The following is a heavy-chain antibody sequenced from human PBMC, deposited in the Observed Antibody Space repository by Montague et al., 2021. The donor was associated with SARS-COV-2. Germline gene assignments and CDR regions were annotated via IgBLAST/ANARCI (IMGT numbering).Heavy chain of an antibody. V-gene: IGHV4-39*01. D-gene: IGHD3-22*01. CDR1: GGSISSSSYY. CDR3: ARQPHTTMILLVITQPRRYFDI. CDR2: IYYSGST. Sequence: SETLSLTCTVSGGSISSSSYYWGWVRQPPGKGLEWIGSIYYSGSTYYNPSLKSRVTISVDTSKNQFSLKLSSVTAADTAVYYCARQPHTTMILLVITQPRRYFDIWGRGTLVTVSS. J-gene: IGHJ2*01.